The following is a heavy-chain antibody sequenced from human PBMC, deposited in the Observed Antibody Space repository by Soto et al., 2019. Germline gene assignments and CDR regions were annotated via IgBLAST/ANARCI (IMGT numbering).Heavy chain of an antibody. V-gene: IGHV1-18*01. J-gene: IGHJ4*02. CDR3: ARDKGFTMIVVFSPGPFDY. D-gene: IGHD3-22*01. Sequence: ASVKVSCKASGYTFTSYGISWVRQAPGQGLEWMGWISAYNGNTNYAQKLQGRVTMTTDTSTSTAYMELRSLRSDDTAVYYCARDKGFTMIVVFSPGPFDYWGQGTLVTVSS. CDR1: GYTFTSYG. CDR2: ISAYNGNT.